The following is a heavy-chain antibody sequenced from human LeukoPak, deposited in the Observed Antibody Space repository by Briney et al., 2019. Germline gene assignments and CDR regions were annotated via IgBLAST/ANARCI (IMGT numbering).Heavy chain of an antibody. CDR2: IYSSGST. CDR3: AKSGGYGLIDY. D-gene: IGHD1-26*01. CDR1: GASISGSGYY. V-gene: IGHV4-39*01. Sequence: PSETLSLTCTVSGASISGSGYYWGWIRQPPGKGLERIGSIYSSGSTYYNASLQSRVTISIETFKNQISLRLNSVTAADTAMYYCAKSGGYGLIDYWGQGTLVTVSS. J-gene: IGHJ4*02.